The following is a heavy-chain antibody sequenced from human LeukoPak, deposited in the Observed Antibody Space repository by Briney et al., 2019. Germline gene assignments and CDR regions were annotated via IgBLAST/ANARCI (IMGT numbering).Heavy chain of an antibody. CDR1: GYTFTGYY. J-gene: IGHJ3*02. CDR3: ARALRDGYTGDDAFDI. D-gene: IGHD5-24*01. CDR2: INPNSGGT. Sequence: ASVKVSCKASGYTFTGYYMHWVRQAPGQGLEWMGRINPNSGGTNYAQKFQGRVTMTRDTSISTACMELSRLRSEDTAVYYCARALRDGYTGDDAFDIWGQGTMVTVSS. V-gene: IGHV1-2*06.